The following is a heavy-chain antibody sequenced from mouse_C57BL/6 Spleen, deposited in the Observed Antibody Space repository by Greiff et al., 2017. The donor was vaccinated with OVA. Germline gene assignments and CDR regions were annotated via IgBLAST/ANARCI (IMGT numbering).Heavy chain of an antibody. V-gene: IGHV7-1*01. CDR2: SRNKANDYTT. Sequence: EVKLVESGGGLVQSGRSLRLSCATSGFTFSDFYMEWVRQAPGKGLEWIAASRNKANDYTTEYSASVKGRFIVSRDTSQSILYLPMNALRAEDTAIYYCARDEGLLRFAYWGQGTLVTVSA. J-gene: IGHJ3*01. CDR1: GFTFSDFY. CDR3: ARDEGLLRFAY. D-gene: IGHD2-3*01.